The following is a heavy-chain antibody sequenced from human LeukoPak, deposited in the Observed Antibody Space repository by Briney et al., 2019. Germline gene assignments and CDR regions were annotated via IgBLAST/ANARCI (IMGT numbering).Heavy chain of an antibody. Sequence: QSGGSLRLSCAASGFTLGYFWMSCVRQAPERGLQWVASMKGDGSLIHYVDSVKGRFTISRDNARSSLYLQMNSLRAEDTAIYFCARLFGGVTTFDYWGQGALVTVSS. CDR2: MKGDGSLI. V-gene: IGHV3-7*01. J-gene: IGHJ4*02. CDR3: ARLFGGVTTFDY. CDR1: GFTLGYFW. D-gene: IGHD2-8*02.